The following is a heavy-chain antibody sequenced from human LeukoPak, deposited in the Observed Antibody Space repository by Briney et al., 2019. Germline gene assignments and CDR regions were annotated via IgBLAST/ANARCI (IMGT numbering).Heavy chain of an antibody. CDR2: ISYDGSNK. D-gene: IGHD6-19*01. CDR1: GFTFGTYA. Sequence: PGGSLRLSCAASGFTFGTYAMSWVRQAPGKGLEWVAVISYDGSNKYYADSVKGRFTISRDNSKNTLYLQMNSLRAEDTAVYYCARVSDSSGYVDYWGQGTLVTVSS. J-gene: IGHJ4*02. V-gene: IGHV3-30-3*01. CDR3: ARVSDSSGYVDY.